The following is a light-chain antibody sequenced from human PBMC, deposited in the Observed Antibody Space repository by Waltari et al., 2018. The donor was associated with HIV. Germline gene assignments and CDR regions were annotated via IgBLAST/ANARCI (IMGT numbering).Light chain of an antibody. CDR1: SSDVGGYNY. V-gene: IGLV2-14*03. CDR3: RSYTPSSTLEV. J-gene: IGLJ3*02. CDR2: DVS. Sequence: QSALTQPASVSGSPGQSITISCTGTSSDVGGYNYVSWYQQHPGKAPKLMIYDVSNGPAGVATRVSGSKSRNTASLTSAGLQAEGEAEYYSRSYTPSSTLEVFGGGTKLTVL.